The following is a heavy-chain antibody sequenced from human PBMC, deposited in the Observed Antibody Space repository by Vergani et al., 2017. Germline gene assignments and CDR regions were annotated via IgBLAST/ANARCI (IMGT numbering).Heavy chain of an antibody. Sequence: QVQLQESVPGLVKPSETLSLTCTVSGGSISSYYWSWIRQPPGKGLEWIGYIYYSGSTNYNPSLKSRVTISVDPSKNQFSLKLSSVTAADTAVYYCARNPYCGGDCYSDAFDIWGQGTMVTVSS. D-gene: IGHD2-21*02. CDR3: ARNPYCGGDCYSDAFDI. CDR1: GGSISSYY. CDR2: IYYSGST. V-gene: IGHV4-59*01. J-gene: IGHJ3*02.